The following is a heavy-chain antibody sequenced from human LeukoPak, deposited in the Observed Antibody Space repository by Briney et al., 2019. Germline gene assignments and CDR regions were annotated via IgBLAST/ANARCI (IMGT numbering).Heavy chain of an antibody. J-gene: IGHJ4*02. Sequence: ASVRVSCKASGYTFTGYYMHWVRQAPGQGLEWMGRINPNSGGTNYAQKFQGRVTMTRDTSISTAYMELSRLRSDDTAVYYCARSPYYYDSSGYYYLFDYWGQGTLVTVSS. V-gene: IGHV1-2*06. CDR3: ARSPYYYDSSGYYYLFDY. D-gene: IGHD3-22*01. CDR2: INPNSGGT. CDR1: GYTFTGYY.